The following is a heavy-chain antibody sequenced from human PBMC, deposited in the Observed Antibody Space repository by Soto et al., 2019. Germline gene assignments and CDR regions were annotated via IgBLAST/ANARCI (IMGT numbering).Heavy chain of an antibody. CDR2: INPSGGST. V-gene: IGHV1-46*01. J-gene: IGHJ4*02. CDR3: ARGRVGFDY. D-gene: IGHD2-15*01. CDR1: GYTFTSYY. Sequence: SEKVSCKASGYTFTSYYMHLVRQAPGQGLEWMGIINPSGGSTSYAQKFQGRVTMTRDTSKKQLSLKLSSVTAADKAVYYCARGRVGFDYWGQGTLVTVSS.